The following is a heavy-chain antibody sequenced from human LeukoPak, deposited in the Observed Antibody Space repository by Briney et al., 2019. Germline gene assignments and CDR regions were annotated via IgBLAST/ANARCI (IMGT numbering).Heavy chain of an antibody. Sequence: GGSLRLSCAASGFTVSSNYMSWVRQAPGKGLEWVSLIYNDGRTYYADSVKGRCTISRDNSKNTLYLQMNSLRVEGTAVYYCARGLFLSGYLDAFDVWGQGTVVTVSS. D-gene: IGHD3-22*01. CDR1: GFTVSSNY. CDR3: ARGLFLSGYLDAFDV. J-gene: IGHJ3*01. V-gene: IGHV3-53*01. CDR2: IYNDGRT.